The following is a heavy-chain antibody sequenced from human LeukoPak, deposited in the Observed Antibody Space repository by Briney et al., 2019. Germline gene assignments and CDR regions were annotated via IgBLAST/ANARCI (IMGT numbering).Heavy chain of an antibody. CDR3: ARAGRKEFLSD. CDR1: NVSISSGGYF. V-gene: IGHV4-31*03. CDR2: IYYNGNT. D-gene: IGHD1-14*01. J-gene: IGHJ4*02. Sequence: SQTLSLTCTVSNVSISSGGYFYSWIRQLPGKGLEWIGYIYYNGNTYYSPCLKSRVTISLDTSKNQFSLRLPFVTAADTGTYYCARAGRKEFLSDWDQGTQVTVSS.